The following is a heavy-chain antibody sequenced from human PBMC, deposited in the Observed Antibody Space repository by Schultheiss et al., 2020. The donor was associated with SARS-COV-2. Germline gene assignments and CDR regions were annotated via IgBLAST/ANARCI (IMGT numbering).Heavy chain of an antibody. CDR2: INHSGST. V-gene: IGHV4-34*01. CDR1: GGSFSGYY. Sequence: ESLKISCAVYGGSFSGYYWSWIRQPPGKGLEWIGEINHSGSTNYNPSLKSRVTISEDTSKNQFSLKLSSVTAADTAVYYCARTPCSSASCYRRHYYGMDVWGQGTTVTVSS. CDR3: ARTPCSSASCYRRHYYGMDV. J-gene: IGHJ6*02. D-gene: IGHD2-2*01.